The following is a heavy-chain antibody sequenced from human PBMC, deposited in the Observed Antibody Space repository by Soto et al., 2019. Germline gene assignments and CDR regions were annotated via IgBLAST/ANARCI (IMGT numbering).Heavy chain of an antibody. Sequence: EVQLVESGGGLVKPGGSLRLSCAASGFTFRSYSMNWVRQAPGKGLEWVSSISSGSTYKYYADSVKGRFTISRDNATSSLYLQMNSLRADDTALYYCARDLTTETTAYFAYWGQGTLVTVSS. CDR1: GFTFRSYS. CDR2: ISSGSTYK. CDR3: ARDLTTETTAYFAY. J-gene: IGHJ4*02. V-gene: IGHV3-21*01.